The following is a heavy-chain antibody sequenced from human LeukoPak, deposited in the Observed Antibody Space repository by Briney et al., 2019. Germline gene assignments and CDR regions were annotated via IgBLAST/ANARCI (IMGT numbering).Heavy chain of an antibody. CDR2: ISYDGSNK. CDR1: GFTFSSYA. Sequence: PGGSLRLSCAASGFTFSSYAMHWVRQAPGTGLEWVAVISYDGSNKYYADSVKRRFTISRENSKNTRYLQRNSLRAEDTAVYYCARDMGWDYYGMDVWGQGTTVTVSS. D-gene: IGHD1-26*01. CDR3: ARDMGWDYYGMDV. J-gene: IGHJ6*02. V-gene: IGHV3-30-3*01.